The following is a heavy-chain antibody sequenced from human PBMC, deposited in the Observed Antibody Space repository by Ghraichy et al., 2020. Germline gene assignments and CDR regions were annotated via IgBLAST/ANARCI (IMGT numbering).Heavy chain of an antibody. CDR1: GFTFSVSA. Sequence: GGSLRLSCAASGFTFSVSAMHWVRQASGKGLEWVGRIRSKVNNYATVYAASMKGRFTISRDDSKNTAYLQMNSLKTEDTAVYYCSSLSIGGYNYWGQGTLVTVSS. D-gene: IGHD5-12*01. J-gene: IGHJ4*02. V-gene: IGHV3-73*01. CDR2: IRSKVNNYAT. CDR3: SSLSIGGYNY.